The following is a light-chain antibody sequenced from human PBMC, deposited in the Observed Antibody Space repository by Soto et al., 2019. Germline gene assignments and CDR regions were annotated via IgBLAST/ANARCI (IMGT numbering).Light chain of an antibody. Sequence: DIPLTQSPSTLSASVGDRVTITCRTSQTIDSSLAWYQQKPGKAPQVLIYKPSSLESGVPSRFSGSESGTEFTLTISSLQPDDFATYYCQQYKNYSWTFGQGTKVEIK. J-gene: IGKJ1*01. CDR3: QQYKNYSWT. V-gene: IGKV1-5*03. CDR2: KPS. CDR1: QTIDSS.